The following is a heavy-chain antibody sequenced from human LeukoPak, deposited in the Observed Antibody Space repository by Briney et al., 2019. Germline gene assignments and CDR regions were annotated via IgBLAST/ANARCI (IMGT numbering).Heavy chain of an antibody. Sequence: GGSLRLSCAASGFTFSSYWMSWVRQAPGKGLEWVANIKQDGSEKYYVDSVKGRFTISRDNAKNSLYLQMNSLRAEDTAVYYCAILRDYDSSGYPLDPWGQGTLVTVSS. CDR1: GFTFSSYW. CDR3: AILRDYDSSGYPLDP. D-gene: IGHD3-22*01. V-gene: IGHV3-7*01. CDR2: IKQDGSEK. J-gene: IGHJ5*02.